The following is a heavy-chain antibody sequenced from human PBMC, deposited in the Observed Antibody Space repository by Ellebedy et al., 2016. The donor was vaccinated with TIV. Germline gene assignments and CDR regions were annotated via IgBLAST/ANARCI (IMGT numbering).Heavy chain of an antibody. Sequence: PGGSLRLSCAASGFTFSNYYINWVRQTPGKGLEWVSSISTRGVTVNYADSVKGRFTISRDNTKNSLYLQMDSLRAEDPAGYYCARDFLRASNFGAFDIWGQGTTVTVSS. D-gene: IGHD3-3*01. CDR3: ARDFLRASNFGAFDI. J-gene: IGHJ3*02. V-gene: IGHV3-48*04. CDR2: ISTRGVTV. CDR1: GFTFSNYY.